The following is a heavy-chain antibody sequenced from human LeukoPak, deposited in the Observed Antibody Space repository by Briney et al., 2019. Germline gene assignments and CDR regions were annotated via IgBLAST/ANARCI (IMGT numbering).Heavy chain of an antibody. V-gene: IGHV4-59*01. CDR2: TYLKST. Sequence: PSETLSLTCTVSGGSISTFSWSWIRQFPGKGLEWIGSTYLKSTNYNPSFKSRVAISVDTSKNQFYLRLDAVTTADTAVYYCARGTTVASGMQYWGQGTLVTVSS. J-gene: IGHJ4*02. CDR3: ARGTTVASGMQY. CDR1: GGSISTFS. D-gene: IGHD6-19*01.